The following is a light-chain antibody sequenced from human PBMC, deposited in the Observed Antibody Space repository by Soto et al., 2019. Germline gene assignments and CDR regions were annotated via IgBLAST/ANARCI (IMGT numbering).Light chain of an antibody. CDR3: ISYAGSDNLV. Sequence: QSALTQPPSASGSPGQSVTISCTGTSSDVGNYNYVSWYQQHPGKAPKLLIYEVTKRPSGVPDRFSGSKSDNTASLTVSGLQAEDEADYYCISYAGSDNLVVGGGTQLTVL. CDR1: SSDVGNYNY. V-gene: IGLV2-8*01. CDR2: EVT. J-gene: IGLJ2*01.